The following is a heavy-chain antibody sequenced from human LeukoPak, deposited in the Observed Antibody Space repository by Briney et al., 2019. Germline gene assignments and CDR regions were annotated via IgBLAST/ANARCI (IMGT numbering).Heavy chain of an antibody. J-gene: IGHJ4*02. D-gene: IGHD1-26*01. CDR2: IFYSGST. CDR1: DNSIRSGYY. V-gene: IGHV4-38-2*02. CDR3: ARATGSYPFHV. Sequence: SETLSLTCSVSDNSIRSGYYWGWIRQPPGKGLEWIGRIFYSGSTYYNPSLKSRVTISINKSKNQSSLKVTSLTGADTAVYYCARATGSYPFHVWGQGTLVTVSS.